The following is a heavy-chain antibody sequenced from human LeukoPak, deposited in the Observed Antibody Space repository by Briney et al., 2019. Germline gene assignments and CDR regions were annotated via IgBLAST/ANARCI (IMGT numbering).Heavy chain of an antibody. J-gene: IGHJ4*02. CDR1: GFTFDDHA. Sequence: SLRLSCAASGFTFDDHAMHWVRQAPGKGLEWVSGISWNSGSIGYADSVKGRFTISRDNAKNSLYRQMNSLRGEDMALYYCAKGLVGSSIADFFDYWGQGILVTVSS. CDR2: ISWNSGSI. D-gene: IGHD6-6*01. V-gene: IGHV3-9*03. CDR3: AKGLVGSSIADFFDY.